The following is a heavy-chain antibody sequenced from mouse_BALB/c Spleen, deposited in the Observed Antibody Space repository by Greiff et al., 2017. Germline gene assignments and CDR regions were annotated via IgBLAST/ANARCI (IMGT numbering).Heavy chain of an antibody. Sequence: EVKVEESGGGLVKPGGSLKLSCAASGFTFSSYAMSWVRQTPEKRLEWVASISSGGSTYYPDSVKGRFTISRDNARNILYLQMSSLRSEDTAMYYCAREGATATLFAYWGQGTLVTVSA. D-gene: IGHD1-2*01. V-gene: IGHV5-6-5*01. J-gene: IGHJ3*01. CDR2: ISSGGST. CDR3: AREGATATLFAY. CDR1: GFTFSSYA.